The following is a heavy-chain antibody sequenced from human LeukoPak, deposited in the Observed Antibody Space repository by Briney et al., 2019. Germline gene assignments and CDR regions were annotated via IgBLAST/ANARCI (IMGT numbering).Heavy chain of an antibody. V-gene: IGHV1-18*01. D-gene: IGHD3-22*01. CDR2: ISAYNGNT. Sequence: ASVKVSCKASGYTFTSYGISWVRQAPGQGLEWMGWISAYNGNTNYAQTLQGRVTMTTDTSTSTAYLELRSLRSDDTAVYYCARGPGGRRGYYPLEDSYYYYYMDVWGKGTTVTVSS. J-gene: IGHJ6*03. CDR3: ARGPGGRRGYYPLEDSYYYYYMDV. CDR1: GYTFTSYG.